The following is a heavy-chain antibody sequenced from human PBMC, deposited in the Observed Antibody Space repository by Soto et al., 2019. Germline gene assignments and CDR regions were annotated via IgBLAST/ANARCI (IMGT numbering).Heavy chain of an antibody. CDR2: INHSGIT. CDR3: AIGPRMWLAGGGY. J-gene: IGHJ4*02. CDR1: GGSFSGYY. Sequence: KPSETLSLTCAVYGGSFSGYYWSWIHQPPGKGLEWLGEINHSGITDYNPSLKSRITISIDTSKKQFSLKLNSVTAADTAVYYCAIGPRMWLAGGGYWGQGTQVTVSS. V-gene: IGHV4-34*01. D-gene: IGHD6-19*01.